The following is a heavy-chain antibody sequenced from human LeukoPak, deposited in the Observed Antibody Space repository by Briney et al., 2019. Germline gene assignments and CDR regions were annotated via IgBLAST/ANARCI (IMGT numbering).Heavy chain of an antibody. D-gene: IGHD6-13*01. J-gene: IGHJ6*03. CDR2: ISSSSSTI. V-gene: IGHV3-48*04. CDR1: GFTFSSYS. CDR3: ARSGYSSSWYTGDLGYYYYMDV. Sequence: PGGSLRLSCAASGFTFSSYSMNWVRQTPGKGLEWVSYISSSSSTIYYADSVKGRFTISRDNAKNSLYLQMNSLRAEDTAVYYCARSGYSSSWYTGDLGYYYYMDVWGKGTTVTISS.